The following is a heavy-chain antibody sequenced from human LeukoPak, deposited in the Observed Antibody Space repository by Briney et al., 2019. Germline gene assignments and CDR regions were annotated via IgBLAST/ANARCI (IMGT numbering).Heavy chain of an antibody. CDR1: GGSISSYY. CDR2: IYTSGST. CDR3: ARHYGGSYSHFDY. J-gene: IGHJ4*02. Sequence: SETLSLTCTVSGGSISSYYWSWIRQPPGKGLEWIGYIYTSGSTNYNLSLKSRVTISVDTSKNQFSLKLSSVTAADTAVYYCARHYGGSYSHFDYWGQGTLVTVSS. D-gene: IGHD1-26*01. V-gene: IGHV4-4*09.